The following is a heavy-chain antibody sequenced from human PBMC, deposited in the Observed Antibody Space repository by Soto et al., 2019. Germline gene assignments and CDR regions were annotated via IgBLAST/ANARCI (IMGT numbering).Heavy chain of an antibody. J-gene: IGHJ4*02. D-gene: IGHD3-9*01. CDR3: ARDTYYDILTGYYNGEFDY. CDR1: GFTFSSYG. CDR2: IWYDGSNK. V-gene: IGHV3-33*01. Sequence: GGSLRLSCAASGFTFSSYGMHWVRQAPGKGLEWVAVIWYDGSNKYYADSVKGRFTISRDNSKNTLYLQMNSLRAADTAVYYCARDTYYDILTGYYNGEFDYWGQGTLVTVSS.